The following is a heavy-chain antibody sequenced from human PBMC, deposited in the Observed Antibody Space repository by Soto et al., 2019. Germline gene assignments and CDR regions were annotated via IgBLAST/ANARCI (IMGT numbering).Heavy chain of an antibody. V-gene: IGHV3-30-3*01. CDR1: GFTFSSYA. CDR2: ISYDGSNK. CDR3: ARDWWSYYYDSSGTIDPDY. D-gene: IGHD3-22*01. Sequence: GGSLRLSCAASGFTFSSYAMHWVRRAPGKGLEWVAVISYDGSNKYYADSVKGRFTISRDNSKNTLYLQMNSLRAEDTAVYYCARDWWSYYYDSSGTIDPDYWGQGTLVTVSS. J-gene: IGHJ4*02.